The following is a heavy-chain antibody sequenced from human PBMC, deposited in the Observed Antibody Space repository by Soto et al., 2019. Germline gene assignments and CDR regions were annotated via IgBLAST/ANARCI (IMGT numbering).Heavy chain of an antibody. Sequence: GASVKVSCKVSGDTLTELPMHWVRQAPGKGLEWMGGFDPEDAETIYAQKFQGWVTMTRDTSISTAYMELSRLRSDDTAVYYCARWVAVAPSNAFDIWGQGTMVTVSS. CDR1: GDTLTELP. CDR3: ARWVAVAPSNAFDI. CDR2: FDPEDAET. D-gene: IGHD6-19*01. J-gene: IGHJ3*02. V-gene: IGHV1-24*01.